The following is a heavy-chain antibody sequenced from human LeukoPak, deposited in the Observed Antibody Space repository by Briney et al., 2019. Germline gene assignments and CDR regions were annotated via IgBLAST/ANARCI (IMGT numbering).Heavy chain of an antibody. V-gene: IGHV5-10-1*01. CDR1: GYSFTSYW. CDR3: ARRNYDILTGYYSLEDWFDP. Sequence: GESLRIPCKGSGYSFTSYWISWVRQMPGKGLEWMGRIDPSDSYTNYSPSFQGHVTISADKSISTAYLQWSSLKASDTAMYYCARRNYDILTGYYSLEDWFDPWGQGTLVTVSS. CDR2: IDPSDSYT. J-gene: IGHJ5*02. D-gene: IGHD3-9*01.